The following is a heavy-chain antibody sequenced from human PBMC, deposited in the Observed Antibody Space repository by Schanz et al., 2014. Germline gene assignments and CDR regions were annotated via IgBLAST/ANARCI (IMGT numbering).Heavy chain of an antibody. Sequence: VQLVESGGGVVQPGRSLRLSCAASGFTFDEYAIHWVRHAPGKGLEWVAGFSLDTDRIDYGDSVKGRFTVSWDNSKTSLYLQMNSLRPEDTALYYCTKDILPGGADVWGQGTTVTVSS. CDR2: FSLDTDRI. CDR1: GFTFDEYA. CDR3: TKDILPGGADV. V-gene: IGHV3-9*01. J-gene: IGHJ6*02. D-gene: IGHD3-3*02.